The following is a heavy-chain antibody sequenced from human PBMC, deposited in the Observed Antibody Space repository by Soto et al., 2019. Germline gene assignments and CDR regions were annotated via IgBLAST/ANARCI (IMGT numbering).Heavy chain of an antibody. CDR1: GYTFTGYY. CDR3: ARDYYGSGSYYLD. J-gene: IGHJ4*02. CDR2: INPNSGGT. V-gene: IGHV1-2*02. Sequence: ASVKVSCKASGYTFTGYYMHWVRQAPGQGLEWMGWINPNSGGTNYAQKFQGRVTMTRDTSISTAYMELSGLRSDDTAVYYCARDYYGSGSYYLDWGQGTLVTVSS. D-gene: IGHD3-10*01.